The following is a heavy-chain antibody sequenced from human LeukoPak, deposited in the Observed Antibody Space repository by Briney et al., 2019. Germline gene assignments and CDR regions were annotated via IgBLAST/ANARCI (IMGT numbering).Heavy chain of an antibody. D-gene: IGHD3-10*01. Sequence: SETLSLTCTVSGGSISSYYWSWIRQPPGKGLGWIGYIYYSGSTNYNPSLKSRVTISVDTSKNQFSLKLSSVTAADTAVYYCARVWYYGSGSHNWFDPWGQGTLVTVSS. J-gene: IGHJ5*02. V-gene: IGHV4-59*01. CDR2: IYYSGST. CDR1: GGSISSYY. CDR3: ARVWYYGSGSHNWFDP.